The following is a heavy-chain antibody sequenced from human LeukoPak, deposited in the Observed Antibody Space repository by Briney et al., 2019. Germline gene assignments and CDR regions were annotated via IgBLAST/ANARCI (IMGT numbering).Heavy chain of an antibody. Sequence: GASVKVSCKASGYTFSSYGISWVRQAPGQGLEWVGWISAYNGNTHYAQKLQGRVTVTTDTSTSTAYMELRSLRSDDTAVYYCARTYCSSTSCYRGDFDYWGQGTLVTVSP. CDR1: GYTFSSYG. CDR2: ISAYNGNT. D-gene: IGHD2-2*01. CDR3: ARTYCSSTSCYRGDFDY. J-gene: IGHJ4*02. V-gene: IGHV1-18*01.